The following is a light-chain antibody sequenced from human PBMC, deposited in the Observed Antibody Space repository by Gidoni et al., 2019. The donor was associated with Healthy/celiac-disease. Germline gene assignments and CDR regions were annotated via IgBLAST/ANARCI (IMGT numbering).Light chain of an antibody. CDR1: QGISSY. V-gene: IGKV1-8*01. Sequence: AIRQTQSPSSLSASTGDRVTSTCRASQGISSYLAWYQQKPGKAPKLLIYAASTLQSGVPSRFSGSGSGTDFTLTISCLQSEDFATYYCQQYYSYPLTFGGXTKVEIK. CDR3: QQYYSYPLT. J-gene: IGKJ4*01. CDR2: AAS.